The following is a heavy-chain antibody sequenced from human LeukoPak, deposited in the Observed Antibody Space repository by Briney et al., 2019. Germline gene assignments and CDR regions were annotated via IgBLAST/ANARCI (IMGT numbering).Heavy chain of an antibody. CDR1: GFTFSNYG. CDR3: TTGYYYGSGSYYKEAFAM. CDR2: ISYDGSNK. Sequence: PGGSLRLSCAASGFTFSNYGMHWVRQAPGKGLEWVVVISYDGSNKYYADSVKGRFTISRDNSKNTLYLQMNSLRTEDTAVYYYTTGYYYGSGSYYKEAFAMGGQGTMATVYS. V-gene: IGHV3-30*03. D-gene: IGHD3-10*01. J-gene: IGHJ3*02.